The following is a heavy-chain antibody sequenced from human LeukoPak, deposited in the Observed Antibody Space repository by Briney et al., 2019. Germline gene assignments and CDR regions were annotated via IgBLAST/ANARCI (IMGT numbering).Heavy chain of an antibody. CDR1: GFTFSSYP. V-gene: IGHV3-23*01. Sequence: PGGSLRLSCAAPGFTFSSYPMNWVRQAPGKGLEWVSVISGSGGATFYGDSVQGRFTISRDNSRDTLYLQMSSLRAEDTAVYYCGKYLQTTVGANDHWGQGTLVTVSS. CDR2: ISGSGGAT. J-gene: IGHJ4*02. CDR3: GKYLQTTVGANDH. D-gene: IGHD1-26*01.